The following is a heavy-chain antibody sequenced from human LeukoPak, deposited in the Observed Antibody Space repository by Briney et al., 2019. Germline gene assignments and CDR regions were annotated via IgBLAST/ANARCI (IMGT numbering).Heavy chain of an antibody. V-gene: IGHV4-34*01. J-gene: IGHJ5*02. CDR1: GGSFSGYY. Sequence: SETLSLTCAVYGGSFSGYYWSWIRQPPGKGLEWIGEINDSGSTNYNPSLKSRVTISVDTSKNQFSLKLSSVTAADTAAYYCARSLGYCSSTSCYEFRFDPWGQGTLVTVSS. CDR2: INDSGST. D-gene: IGHD2-2*01. CDR3: ARSLGYCSSTSCYEFRFDP.